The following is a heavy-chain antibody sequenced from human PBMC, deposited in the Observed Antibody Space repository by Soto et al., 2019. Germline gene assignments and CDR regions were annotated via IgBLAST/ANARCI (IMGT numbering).Heavy chain of an antibody. CDR2: IIPIFGTA. D-gene: IGHD6-19*01. V-gene: IGHV1-69*13. CDR3: AREVVIAVAGTIHYYYGMDV. Sequence: SVKVSCKASGGTFSSCTISWVRQAPGQGLEWMGGIIPIFGTANYAQKFQGRVTITADESTSTAYMELSSLRSEDTAVYYCAREVVIAVAGTIHYYYGMDVWGQGTTVTVSS. CDR1: GGTFSSCT. J-gene: IGHJ6*02.